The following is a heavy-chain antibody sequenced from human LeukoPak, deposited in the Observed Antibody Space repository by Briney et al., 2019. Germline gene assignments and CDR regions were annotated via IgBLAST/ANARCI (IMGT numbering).Heavy chain of an antibody. V-gene: IGHV3-11*06. D-gene: IGHD5-18*01. CDR1: GFTFSDYY. CDR3: ARTVYRGYSYGPIDY. Sequence: PGRSLRLSCAASGFTFSDYYMSWIRQAPGKGLEWVSYISSSSSYTNYADSVKGRFTISRDNAKNSLYLQMNSLRAEDTAVYYCARTVYRGYSYGPIDYWGQGTLVTVSS. J-gene: IGHJ4*02. CDR2: ISSSSSYT.